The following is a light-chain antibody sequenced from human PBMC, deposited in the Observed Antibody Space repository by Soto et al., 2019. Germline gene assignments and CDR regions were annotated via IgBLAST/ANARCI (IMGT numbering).Light chain of an antibody. CDR3: TSYTSDNTSYV. V-gene: IGLV2-14*01. J-gene: IGLJ1*01. Sequence: QSALTQPASVSGSPGQSITISCTGTSSDVGAYTSVSWYRQHPGKAPKLMIYEVSNRPSGVSNRFSGSKSANTASLTISGLQADDEAHYYCTSYTSDNTSYVFGTGTKLTVL. CDR1: SSDVGAYTS. CDR2: EVS.